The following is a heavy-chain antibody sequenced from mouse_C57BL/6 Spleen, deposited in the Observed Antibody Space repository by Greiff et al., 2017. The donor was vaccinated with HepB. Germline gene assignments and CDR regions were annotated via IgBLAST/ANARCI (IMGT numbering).Heavy chain of an antibody. J-gene: IGHJ4*01. CDR2: INPNNGGT. D-gene: IGHD1-1*01. Sequence: EVQLQQSGPELVKPGASVKISCKASGYTFTDYYMNWVKQSHGKSLEWIGDINPNNGGTSYNQKFKGKATLTVDKSSSTAYMELRSLTSEDSAVYYCARYGYGSSPYYAMDYWGQGTSVTVSS. CDR1: GYTFTDYY. V-gene: IGHV1-26*01. CDR3: ARYGYGSSPYYAMDY.